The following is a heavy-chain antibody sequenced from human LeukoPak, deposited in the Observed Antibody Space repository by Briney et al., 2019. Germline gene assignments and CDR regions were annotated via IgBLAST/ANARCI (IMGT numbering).Heavy chain of an antibody. CDR3: ARDETYDSSGYYGG. V-gene: IGHV1-2*02. CDR1: GYTFTGYY. CDR2: INPNSGGT. D-gene: IGHD3-22*01. Sequence: ASVKVSCKASGYTFTGYYMHWVRQAPRQGLEWMGWINPNSGGTNYAQKFQGRVTMTRDTSISTAYMELNRLRSDDTAVYYCARDETYDSSGYYGGWGQGTLVTVSS. J-gene: IGHJ4*02.